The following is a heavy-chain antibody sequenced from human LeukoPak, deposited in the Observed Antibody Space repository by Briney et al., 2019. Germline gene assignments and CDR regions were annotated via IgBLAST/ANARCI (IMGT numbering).Heavy chain of an antibody. CDR2: IYSGGST. J-gene: IGHJ4*02. CDR1: GFTFSDYY. CDR3: ARSQLSALLSRDGDPNPIYFDY. D-gene: IGHD2/OR15-2a*01. V-gene: IGHV3-66*01. Sequence: GGSLRLSCAASGFTFSDYYMSWIRQAPGKGLEWVSVIYSGGSTYYADSVKGRFTISRDNSKNTLYLQMNSLRAEDTAVYYCARSQLSALLSRDGDPNPIYFDYWGQGTLVTVSS.